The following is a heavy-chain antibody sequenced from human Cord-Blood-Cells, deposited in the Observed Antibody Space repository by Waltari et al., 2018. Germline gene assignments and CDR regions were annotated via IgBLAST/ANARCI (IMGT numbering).Heavy chain of an antibody. D-gene: IGHD3-3*01. Sequence: ESGGGLVQPGGSLRPSCAASGFTFSSYWMSWVRQAPGKGLEWVANIKQAGSEKYYVDSVKGRFTISRDNAKNSLYLQMNSLRAEDTAVYNCARAPRSGIWWGYYGGYFDYRGQGTLVTVSS. J-gene: IGHJ4*02. CDR1: GFTFSSYW. CDR2: IKQAGSEK. V-gene: IGHV3-7*04. CDR3: ARAPRSGIWWGYYGGYFDY.